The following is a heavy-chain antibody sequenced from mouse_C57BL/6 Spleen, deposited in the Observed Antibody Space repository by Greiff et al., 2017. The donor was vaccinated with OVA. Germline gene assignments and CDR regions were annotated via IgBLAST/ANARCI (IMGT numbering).Heavy chain of an antibody. CDR2: INYDGSST. CDR1: GFTFSDYY. J-gene: IGHJ3*01. D-gene: IGHD1-1*01. V-gene: IGHV5-16*01. CDR3: ARDYYGSRGGFAY. Sequence: EVMLVESEGGLVQPGSFMKLSCTASGFTFSDYYMAWVRQVPEKGLEWVANINYDGSSTYYLDSLKSRFIISRDNAKNILYLQMSSLKSEDTATYYCARDYYGSRGGFAYWGQGTLVTVSA.